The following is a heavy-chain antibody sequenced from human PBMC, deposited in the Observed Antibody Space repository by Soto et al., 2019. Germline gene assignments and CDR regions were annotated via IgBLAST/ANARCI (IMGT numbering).Heavy chain of an antibody. CDR1: GDSISSGRYY. Sequence: PSETLSLTCNVSGDSISSGRYYWSWIRQHPEKGLEWIGYIYYSGTAQYSPSFKSRITMSVDTSKSQFSLKMTSLTAADTAIYYCARGFSTDFDW. CDR2: IYYSGTA. D-gene: IGHD3-3*01. CDR3: ARGFSTDFDW. J-gene: IGHJ5*01. V-gene: IGHV4-31*03.